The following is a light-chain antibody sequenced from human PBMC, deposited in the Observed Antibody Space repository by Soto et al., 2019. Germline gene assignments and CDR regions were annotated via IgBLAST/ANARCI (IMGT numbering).Light chain of an antibody. J-gene: IGLJ1*01. CDR1: NIGGKS. CDR2: DDR. Sequence: SYELTQPPSVSVAPGQTATITCGGHNIGGKSVHWYQQRPGQAPAVVVYDDRDRPSGIPERFSGSNSGNTATLTITGVEAGDEADYFCQVLEGGTDQNYVFGPGTKVTVL. CDR3: QVLEGGTDQNYV. V-gene: IGLV3-21*02.